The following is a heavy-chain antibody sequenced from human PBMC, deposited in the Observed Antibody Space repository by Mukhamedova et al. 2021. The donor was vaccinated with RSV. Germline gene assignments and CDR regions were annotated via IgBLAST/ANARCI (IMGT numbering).Heavy chain of an antibody. Sequence: VRQAPGKGLEWVSYISSSSTIYYADSVKGRFTISRDNAKNSLYLQMNSLRDEDTAVYYCARETYMVRGALSLMDYWGQGTLVTV. CDR3: ARETYMVRGALSLMDY. CDR2: ISSSSTI. V-gene: IGHV3-48*02. J-gene: IGHJ4*02. D-gene: IGHD3-10*01.